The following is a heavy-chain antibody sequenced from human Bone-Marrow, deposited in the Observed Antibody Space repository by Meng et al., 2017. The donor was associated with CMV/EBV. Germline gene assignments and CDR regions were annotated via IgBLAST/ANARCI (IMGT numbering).Heavy chain of an antibody. CDR2: IYYSGRT. V-gene: IGHV4-61*01. D-gene: IGHD2-2*01. Sequence: SETLSLTCTVSGGSVSSGSYYWSWIRQPPGKGLEWIGYIYYSGRTNYNPSLKSRVTISVDTSKNQFSLKLSSVTAADTAVYYCRTYQLLNAFDIWGQGTMVTVSS. CDR3: RTYQLLNAFDI. CDR1: GGSVSSGSYY. J-gene: IGHJ3*02.